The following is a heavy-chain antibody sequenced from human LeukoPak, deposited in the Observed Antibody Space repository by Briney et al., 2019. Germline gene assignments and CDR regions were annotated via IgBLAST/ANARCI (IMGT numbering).Heavy chain of an antibody. Sequence: GRSLRLSCAPAGFSLSDYYMSWIRQAPGKGLGWVSYISSSGSTIYYADSVKGRFTISRDNAKNSLYLHMNSLSAEDTAVYYCARGPTDGGYWGQGTLVTVSS. CDR3: ARGPTDGGY. V-gene: IGHV3-11*04. J-gene: IGHJ4*02. D-gene: IGHD3-10*01. CDR1: GFSLSDYY. CDR2: ISSSGSTI.